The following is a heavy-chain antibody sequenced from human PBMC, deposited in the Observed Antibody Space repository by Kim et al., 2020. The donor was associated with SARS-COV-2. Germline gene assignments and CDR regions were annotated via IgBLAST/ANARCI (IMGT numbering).Heavy chain of an antibody. J-gene: IGHJ4*02. Sequence: GGSLRLSCAASGFTFSSYSMNWVRQAPGKGLEWVSSISSSSSCIYYADSVKGRFTIARDNAKNSLYLQMNSLRAEDTAVYDCARDPSLMVYAIPRPVNFDYWGQGTLVTVSS. CDR2: ISSSSSCI. D-gene: IGHD2-8*01. V-gene: IGHV3-21*01. CDR1: GFTFSSYS. CDR3: ARDPSLMVYAIPRPVNFDY.